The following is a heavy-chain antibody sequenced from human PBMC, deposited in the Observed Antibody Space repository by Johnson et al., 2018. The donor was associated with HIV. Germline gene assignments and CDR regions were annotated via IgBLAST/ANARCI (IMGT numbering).Heavy chain of an antibody. CDR2: ISGSGGST. D-gene: IGHD2/OR15-2a*01. J-gene: IGHJ3*02. CDR1: GFTFSSYA. Sequence: VQPVESGGGLVQPGGSLRLSSAASGFTFSSYAMSWVRQAPGKGLEWVSAISGSGGSTSYADSVKGRFTISRDNPKNTLYLQMSSLKIEDTAVYYCTTDHYFLDALDIWGQGTMVTVSS. V-gene: IGHV3-23*04. CDR3: TTDHYFLDALDI.